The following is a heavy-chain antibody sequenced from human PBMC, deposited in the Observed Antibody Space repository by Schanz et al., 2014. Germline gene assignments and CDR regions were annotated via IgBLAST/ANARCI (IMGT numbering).Heavy chain of an antibody. CDR2: IKSDGSST. CDR3: ARPALWFGNNCFDP. CDR1: GFTFSSYW. V-gene: IGHV3-74*01. D-gene: IGHD3-10*01. Sequence: EVQLVESGGGLVQPGGSLRLSCAASGFTFSSYWMHWVHQVPGKGLVWVSRIKSDGSSTSYADSVKGRFTISRDNAKNTQYLQMNSLRAEDTAVYYCARPALWFGNNCFDPWGQGTLVTVSS. J-gene: IGHJ5*02.